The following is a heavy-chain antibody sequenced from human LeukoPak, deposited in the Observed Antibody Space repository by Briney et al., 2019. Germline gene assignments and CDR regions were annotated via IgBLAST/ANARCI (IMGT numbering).Heavy chain of an antibody. CDR2: VSYDGNLQ. V-gene: IGHV3-30*18. D-gene: IGHD4-17*01. CDR3: VKVYPTVTTSSVLGS. CDR1: GFIFSNYA. J-gene: IGHJ4*02. Sequence: SGGSLRLSCAASGFIFSNYAIHWVRQAPGKGLEWVAAVSYDGNLQHYADAVKGRFTVSRDNSKNTVFLQINSQRTDDSAVYWCVKVYPTVTTSSVLGSWGQGTLVTVSS.